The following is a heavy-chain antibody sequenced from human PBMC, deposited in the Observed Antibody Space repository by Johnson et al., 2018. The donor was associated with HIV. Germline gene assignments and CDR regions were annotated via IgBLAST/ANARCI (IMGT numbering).Heavy chain of an antibody. Sequence: QVQLVESGGGVVQPGRSLRLSCAASGFTFSSYAMHWVRQAPGKGLEWVAVISYDGSNKYYADSVKGRFTISRDNSKNTLYLQMNSLRAGDTAVYYCTVAGNGGAFDIWGQGTLVTVSS. D-gene: IGHD6-19*01. V-gene: IGHV3-30-3*01. CDR1: GFTFSSYA. CDR3: TVAGNGGAFDI. J-gene: IGHJ3*02. CDR2: ISYDGSNK.